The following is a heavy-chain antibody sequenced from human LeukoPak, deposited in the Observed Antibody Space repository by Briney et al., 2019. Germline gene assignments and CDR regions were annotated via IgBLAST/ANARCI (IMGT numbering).Heavy chain of an antibody. V-gene: IGHV1-18*01. CDR2: ISAYNGNT. CDR3: ARDLLFVVAGTFDP. CDR1: GYTFINYG. D-gene: IGHD6-19*01. J-gene: IGHJ5*02. Sequence: GASVKVSCKASGYTFINYGISWVRQAPGHGLEWMGWISAYNGNTNYAQKLQGRVTMTTDTSTSTAYMELRSLRSDDTAVYYCARDLLFVVAGTFDPWGQGTLVTVSS.